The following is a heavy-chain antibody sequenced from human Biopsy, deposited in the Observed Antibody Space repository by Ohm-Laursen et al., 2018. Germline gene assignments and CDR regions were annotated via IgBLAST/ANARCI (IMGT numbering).Heavy chain of an antibody. CDR3: ARDLGNLRGVMFYLDS. V-gene: IGHV3-33*01. Sequence: SLRLSCTASGFTFSSFGMHWVRQAPGKGLEWVAVVWYDGINKFYADSVEGRFAISRDNFKNTVYLEMNSLRPEDTAVYYCARDLGNLRGVMFYLDSWGQGTLVSVSS. D-gene: IGHD3-16*01. CDR1: GFTFSSFG. J-gene: IGHJ4*02. CDR2: VWYDGINK.